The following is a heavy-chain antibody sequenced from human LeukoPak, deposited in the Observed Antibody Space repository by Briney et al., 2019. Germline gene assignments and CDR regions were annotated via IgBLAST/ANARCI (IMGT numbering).Heavy chain of an antibody. D-gene: IGHD1-26*01. J-gene: IGHJ6*02. CDR3: AREKWEPNHYYFGLDV. V-gene: IGHV3-21*01. Sequence: GGSLRLSCATSGFTFSSYTMNWVRQAPGKGLEWVSCISVSSTHIYYADSVKGRFTISRDDAHNSLYLQMNSLRAEGTAIYYCAREKWEPNHYYFGLDVWGQGTTVTVSS. CDR1: GFTFSSYT. CDR2: ISVSSTHI.